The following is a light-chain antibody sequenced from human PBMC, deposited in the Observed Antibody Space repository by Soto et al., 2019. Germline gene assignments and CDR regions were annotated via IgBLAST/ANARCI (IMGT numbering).Light chain of an antibody. CDR2: DDN. Sequence: QSVLTQPPSVSAAPGQKVTISCSGSSSNIGGNSVSWYQQLPGTAPKLLIYDDNKRPSGIPDRFSGSKSGTSATLGITGFQTGDEADYYCGSWDSSLSAYVFGTGTRSQS. V-gene: IGLV1-51*01. J-gene: IGLJ1*01. CDR1: SSNIGGNS. CDR3: GSWDSSLSAYV.